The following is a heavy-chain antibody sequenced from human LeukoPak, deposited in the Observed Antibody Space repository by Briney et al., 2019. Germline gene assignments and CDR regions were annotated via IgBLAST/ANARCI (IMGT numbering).Heavy chain of an antibody. V-gene: IGHV1-3*01. Sequence: GASVKVSCKASGYTFTSYAMHWVRQAPGQRLEWMGWINAGNGNTKYSQKFQGRVTITRDTSASTAYMELSSLRSEDTAVYYCARGIGVRYYGSGSYLKGYYYYYGMDVWGQGTTVTVSS. J-gene: IGHJ6*02. CDR3: ARGIGVRYYGSGSYLKGYYYYYGMDV. D-gene: IGHD3-10*01. CDR1: GYTFTSYA. CDR2: INAGNGNT.